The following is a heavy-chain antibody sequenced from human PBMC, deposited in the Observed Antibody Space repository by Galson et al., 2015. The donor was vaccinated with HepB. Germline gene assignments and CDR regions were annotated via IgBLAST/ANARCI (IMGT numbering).Heavy chain of an antibody. D-gene: IGHD4/OR15-4a*01. CDR2: ISYSGST. Sequence: SETLSLTCTVSGGSNSSYYWSWIRQPPGKGLEWIGYISYSGSTNYNSSLKSRVTISVDTSKNQFSLKLSSVTAEDTAVYYCARGPSNFPIWGQGTMVTVSS. CDR3: ARGPSNFPI. CDR1: GGSNSSYY. V-gene: IGHV4-59*01. J-gene: IGHJ3*02.